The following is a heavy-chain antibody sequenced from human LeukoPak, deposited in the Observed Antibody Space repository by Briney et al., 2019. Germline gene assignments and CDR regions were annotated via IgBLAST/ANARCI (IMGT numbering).Heavy chain of an antibody. J-gene: IGHJ3*02. Sequence: PGGSLRLSCTASGFTFRSHTMNWVRQAPGKGLEWVSAISGGGGSTYYADSVKGRLTISRDNSKNTLHLQMNSLRAEDTAVYYCAKFDSSSWYSAFDIWGQGKVVTVSS. D-gene: IGHD6-13*01. CDR2: ISGGGGST. CDR3: AKFDSSSWYSAFDI. V-gene: IGHV3-23*01. CDR1: GFTFRSHT.